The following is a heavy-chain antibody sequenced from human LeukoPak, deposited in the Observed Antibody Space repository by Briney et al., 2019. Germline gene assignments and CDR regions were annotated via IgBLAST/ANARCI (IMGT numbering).Heavy chain of an antibody. J-gene: IGHJ4*02. CDR2: INRDGSTT. V-gene: IGHV3-74*03. D-gene: IGHD3-10*01. CDR3: ARDKKSGESSEIDY. Sequence: GGSLRLSCAASGFTFSNYWVHWVRQAPGKGLVWVSRINRDGSTTKYADSVKGRFTVSRDNAKNTLNLQMISLRAEDTAVYYCARDKKSGESSEIDYWGQGTLVTVSS. CDR1: GFTFSNYW.